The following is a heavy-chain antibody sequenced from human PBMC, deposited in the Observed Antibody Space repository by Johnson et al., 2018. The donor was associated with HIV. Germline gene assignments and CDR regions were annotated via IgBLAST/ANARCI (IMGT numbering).Heavy chain of an antibody. Sequence: VQLVESGGGLIQPGGSLRLSCAASGFTVSSNYMSWVRQAPGKGLEWVSVIYSGDAGTYYADSVKGRFTISRDNSKNTLYLQMNSLRAEDTAVYYCARDLTVARLVFDMWGQGTMDTVSS. CDR3: ARDLTVARLVFDM. V-gene: IGHV3-66*03. CDR1: GFTVSSNY. D-gene: IGHD6-19*01. CDR2: IYSGDAGT. J-gene: IGHJ3*02.